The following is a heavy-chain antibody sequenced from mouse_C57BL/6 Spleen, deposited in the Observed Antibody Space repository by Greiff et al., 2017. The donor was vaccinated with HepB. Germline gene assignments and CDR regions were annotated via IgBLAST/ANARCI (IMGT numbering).Heavy chain of an antibody. V-gene: IGHV1-82*01. CDR2: IYPGDGDT. Sequence: VQVVESGPELVKPGASVKISCKASGYAFSSSWMNWVKQRPGKGLEWIGRIYPGDGDTNYNGKFKGKATLTADKSSSTAYMQLSSLTSEDSAVYFCARSPSYYYVDYWGQGTTLTVSS. D-gene: IGHD1-1*01. CDR3: ARSPSYYYVDY. CDR1: GYAFSSSW. J-gene: IGHJ2*01.